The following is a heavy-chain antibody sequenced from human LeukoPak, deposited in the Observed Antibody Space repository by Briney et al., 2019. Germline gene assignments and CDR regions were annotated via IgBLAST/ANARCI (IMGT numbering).Heavy chain of an antibody. CDR1: GGTFSSYA. Sequence: SVKVSCKASGGTFSSYAISWVRQAPGQGLEWMGGIIPIFGTANYAQKFQGRVTITTDESTSTAYMELSSLRSEDTAVYYCARDQGCSSTSCYWYYYMDVWGKGTTVTVSS. CDR3: ARDQGCSSTSCYWYYYMDV. CDR2: IIPIFGTA. J-gene: IGHJ6*03. V-gene: IGHV1-69*05. D-gene: IGHD2-2*01.